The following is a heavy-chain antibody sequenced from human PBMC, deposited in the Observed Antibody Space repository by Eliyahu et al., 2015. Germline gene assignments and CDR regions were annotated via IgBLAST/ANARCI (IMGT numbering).Heavy chain of an antibody. V-gene: IGHV3-11*01. Sequence: QVQLVXSGGGXVKPGGSLRLSCAASXFTFSDYYMSWXRQAXGKGLEWVSYISSSGSTIYYADSVKGRFTIXRDNAKNSLYLQMNSLRAEDTAVYYCARDLMSYGILDWGQGTLVTVSS. D-gene: IGHD5-18*01. CDR3: ARDLMSYGILD. CDR1: XFTFSDYY. J-gene: IGHJ4*02. CDR2: ISSSGSTI.